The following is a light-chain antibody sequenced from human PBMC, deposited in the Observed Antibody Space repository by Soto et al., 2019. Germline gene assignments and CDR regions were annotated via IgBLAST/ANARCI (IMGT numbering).Light chain of an antibody. CDR3: QLYGISPH. Sequence: VVLTQSPDTLSVTPGERATLSCRASENIGSDYLAWYQRKPGQPPSLLIFDASSRAPGIPDRFTGGGSGTDFTLTINRLEPEDFAVYYCQLYGISPHFGQGTRLEIK. CDR1: ENIGSDY. V-gene: IGKV3-20*01. J-gene: IGKJ5*01. CDR2: DAS.